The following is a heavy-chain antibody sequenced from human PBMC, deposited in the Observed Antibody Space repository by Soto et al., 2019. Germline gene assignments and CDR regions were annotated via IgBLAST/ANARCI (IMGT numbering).Heavy chain of an antibody. CDR3: AKDRTGFAAPYYFDY. Sequence: GGSLRLSCAASGYPFGSYAMSWVRQAPGKGLEWVSAISGRGESTYFADSVKGRFTISRDNSRNTLYLQMNSLGAEDTAVYYCAKDRTGFAAPYYFDYWGQGTLVTVSS. CDR1: GYPFGSYA. D-gene: IGHD1-1*01. V-gene: IGHV3-23*01. J-gene: IGHJ4*02. CDR2: ISGRGEST.